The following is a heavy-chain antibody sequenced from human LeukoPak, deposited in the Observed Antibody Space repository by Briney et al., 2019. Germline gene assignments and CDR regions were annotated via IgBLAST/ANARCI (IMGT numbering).Heavy chain of an antibody. V-gene: IGHV3-23*01. Sequence: PGGFLRLSCAASGFTFTSYAMNWVRQAPGKGLEWVSAISGSGGSTYYADSVKGRFTVSRDNSENTLFLQMNSLRAEDTAIYYCAKDTDVVVPEYFQYWGQGTLVTVSS. CDR2: ISGSGGST. D-gene: IGHD2-15*01. CDR1: GFTFTSYA. J-gene: IGHJ1*01. CDR3: AKDTDVVVPEYFQY.